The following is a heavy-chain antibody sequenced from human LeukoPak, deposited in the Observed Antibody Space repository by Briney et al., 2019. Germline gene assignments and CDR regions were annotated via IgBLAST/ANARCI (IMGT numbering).Heavy chain of an antibody. V-gene: IGHV3-74*01. Sequence: GGSLRLSCAASGFTFSSYWMHWVRQAPGKGLVWVSRINSDGSSTTYADSVKGRFTISRDNAKNTLYLQMNSLRAEDTAVYYCARTRGDCSGGSCYSDAFDIWGQGTMATVSS. CDR1: GFTFSSYW. CDR3: ARTRGDCSGGSCYSDAFDI. J-gene: IGHJ3*02. CDR2: INSDGSST. D-gene: IGHD2-15*01.